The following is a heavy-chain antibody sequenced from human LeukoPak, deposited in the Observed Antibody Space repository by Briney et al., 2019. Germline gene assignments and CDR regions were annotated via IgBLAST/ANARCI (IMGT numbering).Heavy chain of an antibody. Sequence: GGSLRLSCAASGFTFSSYWMHWVRQAPGKGPVWVSRINSDGSSTSYADSVKGRFTISRDNAKNTLYLQMNSLRAEDTAVYYCARFYANEWELPHWGQGTLVTVSS. J-gene: IGHJ4*02. CDR1: GFTFSSYW. CDR3: ARFYANEWELPH. V-gene: IGHV3-74*01. CDR2: INSDGSST. D-gene: IGHD1-26*01.